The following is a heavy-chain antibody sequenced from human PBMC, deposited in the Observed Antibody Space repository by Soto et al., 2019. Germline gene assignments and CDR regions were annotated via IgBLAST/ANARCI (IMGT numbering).Heavy chain of an antibody. D-gene: IGHD2-15*01. Sequence: QLQLVQSGPEAKKPGASVKVSCKASGYTFATSTISWLRQAPGQGPEWMGWIKAYSGNTNYAQKLQGRLTMTTDTSTSTDYMGLRSLTTDDTAIYFCAIAVYAADDYWGPGTVVTVSS. V-gene: IGHV1-18*01. CDR1: GYTFATST. CDR3: AIAVYAADDY. J-gene: IGHJ4*02. CDR2: IKAYSGNT.